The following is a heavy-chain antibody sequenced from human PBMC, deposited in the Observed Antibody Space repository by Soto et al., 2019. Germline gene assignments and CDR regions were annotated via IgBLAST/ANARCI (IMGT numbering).Heavy chain of an antibody. V-gene: IGHV1-2*04. J-gene: IGHJ6*02. CDR2: INPNSGGT. Sequence: QVPLVQSGAEVKKPGASVKVSCKASGYTFTGYYMHWVRQAPGQGLEWMGWINPNSGGTNYAQKFQGWVTMTRDTSISTAYMELSRLRSDDTAVYYCARALRWQEDDYYYYGMDVWGQGTTVTVSS. CDR3: ARALRWQEDDYYYYGMDV. D-gene: IGHD4-17*01. CDR1: GYTFTGYY.